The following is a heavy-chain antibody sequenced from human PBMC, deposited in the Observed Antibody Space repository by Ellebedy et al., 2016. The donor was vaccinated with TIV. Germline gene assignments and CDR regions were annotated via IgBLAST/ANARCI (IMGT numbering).Heavy chain of an antibody. Sequence: PGGSLRLSCAASGFTFSNAWMNWVRLAPGKGLEWVGRIKSKSDGGTTDYGATIKDRFTISRDDSKSTVHLQMNSLKTDDTAVYYCTTGVTTIAFDSWGQGTMVTVSS. J-gene: IGHJ3*02. CDR3: TTGVTTIAFDS. CDR2: IKSKSDGGTT. CDR1: GFTFSNAW. D-gene: IGHD4-17*01. V-gene: IGHV3-15*07.